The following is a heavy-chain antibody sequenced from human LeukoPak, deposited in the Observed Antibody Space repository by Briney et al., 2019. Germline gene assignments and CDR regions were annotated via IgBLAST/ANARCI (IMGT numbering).Heavy chain of an antibody. D-gene: IGHD1-26*01. J-gene: IGHJ4*02. CDR3: ARHPSGSYSRNIDRERRIYYFDY. Sequence: GSLRLSCAASRFTFSNYAMSWIRQPPGKGLEWIGEINHSGSTNYNPSLKSRVTISVDTSKNQFSLKLSSVTAADTAVYYCARHPSGSYSRNIDRERRIYYFDYWGQGTLVTVSS. V-gene: IGHV4-34*01. CDR2: INHSGST. CDR1: RFTFSNYA.